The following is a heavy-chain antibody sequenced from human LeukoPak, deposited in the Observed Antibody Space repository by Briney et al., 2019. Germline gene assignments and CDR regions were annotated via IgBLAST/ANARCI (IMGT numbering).Heavy chain of an antibody. D-gene: IGHD5-18*01. V-gene: IGHV3-21*01. CDR3: ARDGYNDGFSDY. CDR1: GFIFSNYG. CDR2: INSRSSYI. Sequence: GGSLRLSCAASGFIFSNYGMNWVPQAPGKGLEWVSSINSRSSYIYYADSVKGRFTISRDNAKNSLYLQMNSLRAEDTAVYYCARDGYNDGFSDYWGQGTLVTVSS. J-gene: IGHJ4*02.